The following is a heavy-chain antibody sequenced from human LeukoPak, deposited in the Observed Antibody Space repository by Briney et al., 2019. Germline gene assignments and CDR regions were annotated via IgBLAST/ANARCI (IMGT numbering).Heavy chain of an antibody. D-gene: IGHD2/OR15-2a*01. J-gene: IGHJ4*02. CDR1: GGSINNYY. CDR2: IQYGGRT. CDR3: ARDFFGDFDH. V-gene: IGHV4-59*01. Sequence: SETLSLTCTVSGGSINNYYWSWIRQHPGKGLEWIGYIQYGGRTYYSPSLKSRVTISMDLSKIQFSPKMSSVTAAGTAVYYCARDFFGDFDHWGQGILVTVSS.